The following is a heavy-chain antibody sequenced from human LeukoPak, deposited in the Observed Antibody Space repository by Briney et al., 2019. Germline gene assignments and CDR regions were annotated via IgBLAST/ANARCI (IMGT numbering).Heavy chain of an antibody. D-gene: IGHD5-18*01. Sequence: SETLSLTCSVSGASISAGHYYWAWIRQPPGKDLEWIGGISFSGSTYYNPSLKSRLTISADTSKNQFSLRLTSMIAADTAVYFCARVTGFSRDPLTLGSYYFDYWGRGTLVTVSS. V-gene: IGHV4-39*07. J-gene: IGHJ4*02. CDR2: ISFSGST. CDR1: GASISAGHYY. CDR3: ARVTGFSRDPLTLGSYYFDY.